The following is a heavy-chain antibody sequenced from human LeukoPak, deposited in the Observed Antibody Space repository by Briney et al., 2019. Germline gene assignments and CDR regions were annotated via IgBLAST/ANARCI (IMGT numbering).Heavy chain of an antibody. D-gene: IGHD6-6*01. CDR3: AKDRVPLAARPLHFDY. Sequence: GGSLRLSCAASGFTFSRFGMHWVRQAPGQGLEWVSFILYDGSEKYYADSVKGRFTISRDNSKNTLYLQMNSLRAEDTAVYYCAKDRVPLAARPLHFDYWGQGTLVTVSS. J-gene: IGHJ4*02. V-gene: IGHV3-30*02. CDR2: ILYDGSEK. CDR1: GFTFSRFG.